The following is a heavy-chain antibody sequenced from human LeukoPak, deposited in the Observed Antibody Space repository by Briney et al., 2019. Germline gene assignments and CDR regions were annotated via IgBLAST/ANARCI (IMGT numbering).Heavy chain of an antibody. J-gene: IGHJ4*02. Sequence: PGGSLRLSCAASGFSFSSYGMHWVRRAPGKGLEWVAVIWYDGSNKDYADSVKGRFTVSRDNSRNTLFLQMNSLRVEDTAVYYCATDRATQYFDYWGQGTLVSVPS. CDR1: GFSFSSYG. CDR3: ATDRATQYFDY. V-gene: IGHV3-33*01. CDR2: IWYDGSNK. D-gene: IGHD2-15*01.